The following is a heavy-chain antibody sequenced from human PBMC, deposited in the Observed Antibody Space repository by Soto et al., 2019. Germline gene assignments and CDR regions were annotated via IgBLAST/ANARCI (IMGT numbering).Heavy chain of an antibody. D-gene: IGHD6-25*01. CDR1: SSSHF. J-gene: IGHJ5*02. CDR3: AGQTFTIAAASYGRSNWFDP. Sequence: SSSHFWGWVRQPPGKGLEWIGTTYFTGNTYYTPSLKSRLTMSIDTSKNEFSLRLNSVTAADTAVYYCAGQTFTIAAASYGRSNWFDPWGPGTLVTVSS. V-gene: IGHV4-39*01. CDR2: TYFTGNT.